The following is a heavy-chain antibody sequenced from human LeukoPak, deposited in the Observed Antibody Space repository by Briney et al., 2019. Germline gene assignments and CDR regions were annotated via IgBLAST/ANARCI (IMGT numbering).Heavy chain of an antibody. CDR1: GFTFSNAW. D-gene: IGHD1/OR15-1a*01. CDR2: IKSKRDGETT. CDR3: IADVPEHPAQIDY. Sequence: TGGSLRLSCAASGFTFSNAWMNWVRQAPGRGPEWVGRIKSKRDGETTDYPSPVKDRFSVSRDDSKYTLYLQVNSLKVEDTGVYYCIADVPEHPAQIDYWGQGTLVTVSS. V-gene: IGHV3-15*01. J-gene: IGHJ4*02.